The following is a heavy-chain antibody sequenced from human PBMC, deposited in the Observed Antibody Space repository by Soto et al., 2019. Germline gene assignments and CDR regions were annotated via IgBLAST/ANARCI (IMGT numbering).Heavy chain of an antibody. CDR3: ARDSSGWNWFDP. CDR1: GYTFTSYG. D-gene: IGHD6-19*01. Sequence: ASVKVSCKASGYTFTSYGISWVQQAPGQGLEWMGWISAYNGNTNYAQKLQGRVTMTTDTSTSTAYMELRSLRSDDTAVYYCARDSSGWNWFDPWGQGTLVTVSS. CDR2: ISAYNGNT. V-gene: IGHV1-18*01. J-gene: IGHJ5*02.